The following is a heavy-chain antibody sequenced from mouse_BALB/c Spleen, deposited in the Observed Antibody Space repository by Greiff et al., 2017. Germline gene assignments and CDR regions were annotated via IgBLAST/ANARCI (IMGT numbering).Heavy chain of an antibody. CDR2: ISSGGSYT. J-gene: IGHJ1*01. CDR3: ARHLSI. V-gene: IGHV5-6*01. CDR1: GFTFSSYG. Sequence: EVQVVESGGDLVKPGGSLKLSCAASGFTFSSYGMSWVRQTPDKRLEWVATISSGGSYTYYPDSVKGRFTISRDNAKNTLYLQMSSLKSEDTAMYYCARHLSIWGAGTTVTVSS.